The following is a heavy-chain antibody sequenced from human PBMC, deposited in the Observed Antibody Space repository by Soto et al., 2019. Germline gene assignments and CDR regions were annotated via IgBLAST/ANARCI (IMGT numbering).Heavy chain of an antibody. CDR1: GYTFTSYA. CDR3: ARLRQWLVGDYYYYGMDV. J-gene: IGHJ6*02. Sequence: ASVKVSCKXSGYTFTSYAMHWVSQAPGQGLEWMGWIKAGNGNTKYSQKFQGRVTITRDTSASTAYMELSSLRSEDTAVYYCARLRQWLVGDYYYYGMDVWGQGTTVTVSS. CDR2: IKAGNGNT. V-gene: IGHV1-3*01. D-gene: IGHD6-19*01.